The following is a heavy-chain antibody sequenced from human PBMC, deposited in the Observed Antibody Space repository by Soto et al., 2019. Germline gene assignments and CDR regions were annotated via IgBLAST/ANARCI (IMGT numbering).Heavy chain of an antibody. CDR1: GGTFSSYT. D-gene: IGHD6-13*01. Sequence: QVQLVQSGAEVKKPGSSVKVSCKASGGTFSSYTISWVRQAPGQGLEWMGRIIPILGIANYAQKFQGRVTLAADKATSTAYRELSSLRSEDTAGYYCARAKLSSPPAYWGQGTLVTVSS. CDR2: IIPILGIA. CDR3: ARAKLSSPPAY. V-gene: IGHV1-69*02. J-gene: IGHJ4*02.